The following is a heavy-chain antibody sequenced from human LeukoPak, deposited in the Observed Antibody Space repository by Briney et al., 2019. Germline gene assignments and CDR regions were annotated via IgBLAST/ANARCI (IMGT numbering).Heavy chain of an antibody. J-gene: IGHJ4*02. Sequence: SETLSLTCAVYGGSFSGYYWSLIRQPPGKGLEWIGEINHSGSTNYNPSLKSRVTISVDTSKNQFSLKLSSVTAADTAVYYCARGGRYYYGSGSILFDYWGQGTLVTVSS. V-gene: IGHV4-34*01. CDR2: INHSGST. D-gene: IGHD3-10*01. CDR3: ARGGRYYYGSGSILFDY. CDR1: GGSFSGYY.